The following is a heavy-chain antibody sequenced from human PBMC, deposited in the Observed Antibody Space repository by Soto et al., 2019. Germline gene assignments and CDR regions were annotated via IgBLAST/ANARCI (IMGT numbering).Heavy chain of an antibody. CDR2: ISWNSGNI. CDR3: AKGTYDSSGYYTSPEY. J-gene: IGHJ4*02. Sequence: PGGSLRLSCAASGFTFDDYAMHWVRQVPGKGLEWVSGISWNSGNIGYADSVKGRFTISKDNAKNSLYLKMNSLRAEDTAVYYCAKGTYDSSGYYTSPEYWGQGSRVTVSS. V-gene: IGHV3-9*01. CDR1: GFTFDDYA. D-gene: IGHD3-22*01.